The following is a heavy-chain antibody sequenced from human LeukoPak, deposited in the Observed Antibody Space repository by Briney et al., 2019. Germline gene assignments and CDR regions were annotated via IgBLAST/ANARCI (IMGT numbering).Heavy chain of an antibody. J-gene: IGHJ6*03. Sequence: ASVKVSCKTSGYTFTDYYMHWVRQAPGQGLEWMGWINPNSGGTNYAQKFQGRVTMTRDTSISTAYMELSRLRSDDTAVYYCARDSQYYYGSGSYYLYYYYMDVWGKGTTVTVSS. V-gene: IGHV1-2*02. CDR3: ARDSQYYYGSGSYYLYYYYMDV. D-gene: IGHD3-10*01. CDR2: INPNSGGT. CDR1: GYTFTDYY.